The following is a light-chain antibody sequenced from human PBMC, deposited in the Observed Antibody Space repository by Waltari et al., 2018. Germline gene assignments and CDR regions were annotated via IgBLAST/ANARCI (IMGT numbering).Light chain of an antibody. Sequence: QSALTQPRSVSGSPGQSVTISCPGPSRDVGAYDYVSWYQHHPGKAPKLMICDVTKRPSGVPDRFSGSKSGNTASLTISGLQAEDEAYYYCCSYAGRYTHVVFGGGTKLTVL. CDR2: DVT. CDR3: CSYAGRYTHVV. V-gene: IGLV2-11*01. CDR1: SRDVGAYDY. J-gene: IGLJ2*01.